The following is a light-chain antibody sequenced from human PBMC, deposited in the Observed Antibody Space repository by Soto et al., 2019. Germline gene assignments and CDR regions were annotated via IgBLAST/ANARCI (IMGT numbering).Light chain of an antibody. V-gene: IGKV1-9*01. CDR1: QGISSS. J-gene: IGKJ1*01. CDR3: QQLNNHTRP. Sequence: IQLTPFPSSRSASVGDRVTITCRASQGISSSLDRYQQKPGKAQKLLIYTASTLQSGVPSSFSGSGSGTDFTLTISSLQPEDFATYYCQQLNNHTRPFGQGTKVDIX. CDR2: TAS.